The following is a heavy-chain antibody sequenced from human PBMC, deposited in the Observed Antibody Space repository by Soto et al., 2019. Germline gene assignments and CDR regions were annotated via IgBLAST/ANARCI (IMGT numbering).Heavy chain of an antibody. V-gene: IGHV3-53*01. CDR1: GFSVSDNY. D-gene: IGHD6-6*01. J-gene: IGHJ3*02. Sequence: PGGSLRLSCAVSGFSVSDNYMSRVRQAPGKGLEWVSVIYRGDATHYADSVKGRFTISRDNSKNTVYLQMNNLRAEDTAVYYCARDRSDSSRADSFDIWGPGTMVTVSS. CDR3: ARDRSDSSRADSFDI. CDR2: IYRGDAT.